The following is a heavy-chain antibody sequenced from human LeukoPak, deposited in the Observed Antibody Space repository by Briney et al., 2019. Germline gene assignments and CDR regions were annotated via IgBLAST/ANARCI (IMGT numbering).Heavy chain of an antibody. CDR3: AKDRGSGWYTFGY. Sequence: GGSLRLSCAASGFTFSSYGMHWVRQAPGKGLEWVAVISYDGSNKCYADSVKGRFTISRDNSKNTLYLQMNSLRAEDTAVYYCAKDRGSGWYTFGYWGQGTLVTVSS. D-gene: IGHD6-19*01. CDR2: ISYDGSNK. V-gene: IGHV3-30*18. J-gene: IGHJ4*02. CDR1: GFTFSSYG.